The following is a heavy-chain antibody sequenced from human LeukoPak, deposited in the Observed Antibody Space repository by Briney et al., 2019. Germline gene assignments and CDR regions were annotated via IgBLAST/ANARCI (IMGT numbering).Heavy chain of an antibody. V-gene: IGHV4-39*01. CDR1: GGSISSSSYY. D-gene: IGHD3-22*01. Sequence: SETLSLTCTVSGGSISSSSYYWGWIRQPPGKGLEWIGSIYYSGSTYYNPSLKSRVTISVDTSKNQFSLKLSSVTAADTAVYYCARSSGYMSYWGQGTLVTFSS. J-gene: IGHJ4*02. CDR2: IYYSGST. CDR3: ARSSGYMSY.